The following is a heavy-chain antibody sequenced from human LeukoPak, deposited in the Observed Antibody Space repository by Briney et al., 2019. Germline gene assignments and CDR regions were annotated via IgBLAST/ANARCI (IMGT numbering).Heavy chain of an antibody. Sequence: PGGSLRLSCAASGFILSTYSMNWVRQAPGKGLEWVSYISGGSSPIDYADSVKGRFTISRDNAKNSLYLQMNSLTDEDTAVYYCARDHDWAFDWWGQGTLVTVSS. CDR1: GFILSTYS. CDR2: ISGGSSPI. J-gene: IGHJ5*01. V-gene: IGHV3-48*02. CDR3: ARDHDWAFDW. D-gene: IGHD3-16*01.